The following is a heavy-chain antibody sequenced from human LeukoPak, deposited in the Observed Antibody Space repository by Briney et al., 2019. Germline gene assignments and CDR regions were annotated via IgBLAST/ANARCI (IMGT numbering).Heavy chain of an antibody. CDR1: GGSISSSSYY. CDR3: ARPTTTDAFYI. CDR2: IYYSGST. J-gene: IGHJ3*02. V-gene: IGHV4-39*01. D-gene: IGHD4-17*01. Sequence: SETMSLTCTVSGGSISSSSYYWDWIRQPPGKGLEWTGSIYYSGSTYYNPSLKTPVTISVPTSKNQFCLKLSSVTAADTAVYYCARPTTTDAFYIWGQGTMVTVSS.